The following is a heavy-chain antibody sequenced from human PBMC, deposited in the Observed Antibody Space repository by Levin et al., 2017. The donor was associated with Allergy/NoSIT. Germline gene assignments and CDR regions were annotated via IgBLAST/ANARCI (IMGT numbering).Heavy chain of an antibody. J-gene: IGHJ3*02. Sequence: PSETLSLTCTVSGDSISSSPYCWGWVRQPPGKGLEWIGTIYNSGSTYSNPSLKSRVTLSVDTSNNQFSLKLSYVTTGDTAVYYCERGKGDSSSRVAFDIWGQGTMVTVSS. D-gene: IGHD6-6*01. CDR3: ERGKGDSSSRVAFDI. CDR1: GDSISSSPYC. CDR2: IYNSGST. V-gene: IGHV4-39*07.